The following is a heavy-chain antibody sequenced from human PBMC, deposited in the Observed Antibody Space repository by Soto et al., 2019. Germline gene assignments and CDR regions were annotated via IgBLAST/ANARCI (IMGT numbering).Heavy chain of an antibody. Sequence: QVQLQESGPGLVKPSETLSLTCTVSGDSIRGGYYWSWIRQHPGKGLEWIGYVSPSGTTYYNPSLNGRVSISSDTSKNQFPLEVTSVTVADTAVYHCTRDRGGYGMDVWGQGTTVTVSS. V-gene: IGHV4-31*03. CDR1: GDSIRGGYY. J-gene: IGHJ6*02. CDR2: VSPSGTT. CDR3: TRDRGGYGMDV.